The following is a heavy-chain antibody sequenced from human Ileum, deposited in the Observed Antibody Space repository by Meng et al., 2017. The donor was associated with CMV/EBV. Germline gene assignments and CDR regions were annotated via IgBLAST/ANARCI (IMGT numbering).Heavy chain of an antibody. CDR2: IFATGTT. CDR1: GASLNDYY. CDR3: ARDRFDP. Sequence: QVQLQESGLGLVKPSVTLSLTCTVSGASLNDYYWSWIRQPAGKGLEWIGRIFATGTTNYNPSLKSRVTMSVDTSKNQFSLKLTSVTAADTAVYFCARDRFDPWGQGALVTVSS. V-gene: IGHV4-4*07. J-gene: IGHJ5*02.